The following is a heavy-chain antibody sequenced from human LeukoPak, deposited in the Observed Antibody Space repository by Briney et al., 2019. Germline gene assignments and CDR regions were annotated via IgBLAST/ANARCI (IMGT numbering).Heavy chain of an antibody. J-gene: IGHJ4*02. V-gene: IGHV3-23*01. Sequence: PGGSLRLSCAASGFTFNNYAMIWVRQAPGKGLEWASTISGNSGSSYYADSVKGRFTISRDNSRSTLHLQMNSLRVEDTAVYYCVRDQTWSFDCWGQGTLVTVSS. CDR2: ISGNSGSS. D-gene: IGHD2-8*02. CDR1: GFTFNNYA. CDR3: VRDQTWSFDC.